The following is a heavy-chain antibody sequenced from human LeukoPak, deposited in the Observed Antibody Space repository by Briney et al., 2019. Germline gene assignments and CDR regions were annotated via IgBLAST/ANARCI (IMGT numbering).Heavy chain of an antibody. Sequence: GGSLRLSCAASGFTFSSYSMNWVRQAPGERLEWVSSISSSSSYIYYADSVKGRFTISRDNAKNSLYLQMNSLRAEDTAVYYCAREPTERWLQYGAFDIWGQGTMVTVSS. CDR2: ISSSSSYI. V-gene: IGHV3-21*01. CDR1: GFTFSSYS. CDR3: AREPTERWLQYGAFDI. D-gene: IGHD5-24*01. J-gene: IGHJ3*02.